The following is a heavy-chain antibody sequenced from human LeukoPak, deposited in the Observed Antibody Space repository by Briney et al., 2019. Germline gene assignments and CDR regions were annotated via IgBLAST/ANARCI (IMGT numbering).Heavy chain of an antibody. Sequence: SLRLSCAASGFTFDDYAMHWVRQAPGEGLGWVSGNSWNSGSIVYADSVKGRFTISRDNAKNSLYLQMNSLRAEDTALYYCAKDRDSIAVAGTIFDYWGQGTLVTVSS. D-gene: IGHD6-19*01. CDR1: GFTFDDYA. J-gene: IGHJ4*02. CDR2: NSWNSGSI. CDR3: AKDRDSIAVAGTIFDY. V-gene: IGHV3-9*01.